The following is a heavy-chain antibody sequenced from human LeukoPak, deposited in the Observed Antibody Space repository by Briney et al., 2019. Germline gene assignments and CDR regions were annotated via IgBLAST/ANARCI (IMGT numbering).Heavy chain of an antibody. D-gene: IGHD3-22*01. J-gene: IGHJ4*02. Sequence: SVKVSCKASGGTVSSYAISWVRQAPGQGLEWVGRIIPILGIANYAQKFQGRVTITADKSTSTAYMELSSLRSEDTAVYYCAHSSEYYYDSSGRFDYWGQGTLVTVSS. CDR1: GGTVSSYA. V-gene: IGHV1-69*04. CDR3: AHSSEYYYDSSGRFDY. CDR2: IIPILGIA.